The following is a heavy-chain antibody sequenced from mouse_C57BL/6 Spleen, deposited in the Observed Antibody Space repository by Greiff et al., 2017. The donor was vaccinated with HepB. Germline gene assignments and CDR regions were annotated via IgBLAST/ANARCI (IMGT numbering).Heavy chain of an antibody. CDR2: IDPSDSET. D-gene: IGHD1-1*01. J-gene: IGHJ2*01. V-gene: IGHV1-52*01. Sequence: VQLQQSGAELVRPGSSVKLSCKASGYTFTSYWMHWVKQRPIQGLEWIGNIDPSDSETHYNQKFKDKATLTVDKSSSTAYMQLSSLTSEDSAVYYCAREEFTTVVATGFDYWGQGTTLTVSS. CDR1: GYTFTSYW. CDR3: AREEFTTVVATGFDY.